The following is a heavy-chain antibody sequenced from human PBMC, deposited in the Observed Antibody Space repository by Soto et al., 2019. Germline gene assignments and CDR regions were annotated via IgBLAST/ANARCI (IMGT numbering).Heavy chain of an antibody. V-gene: IGHV1-46*01. D-gene: IGHD2-15*01. CDR3: ARAAGEGGYCSGGSCYLLDY. J-gene: IGHJ4*02. Sequence: QVQLVQSGAEVKKPGASVKVSCKASGYTFTSYYMHWVRQAPGQGLEWMGIINPSGGSTSYAQKFQGRVIMTRDTSTSIVYMELSSLRSEDTAVYYCARAAGEGGYCSGGSCYLLDYWGQGTLVTVSS. CDR1: GYTFTSYY. CDR2: INPSGGST.